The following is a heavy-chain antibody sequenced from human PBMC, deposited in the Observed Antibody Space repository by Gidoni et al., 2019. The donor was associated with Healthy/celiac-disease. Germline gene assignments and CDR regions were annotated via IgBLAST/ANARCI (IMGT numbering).Heavy chain of an antibody. CDR3: ARDRNKWELLFDY. D-gene: IGHD1-26*01. V-gene: IGHV3-30-3*01. CDR2: ISYDGSNK. J-gene: IGHJ4*02. CDR1: GFTFSSYA. Sequence: QVQLVESGGGVVQPGRSLRLSCAASGFTFSSYAMHWVRQAPGKGLEWVAFISYDGSNKYYADSVKGRFTISRDNSKNTLYLQMNSLRAEDTAVYYCARDRNKWELLFDYWGQGTLVTVSS.